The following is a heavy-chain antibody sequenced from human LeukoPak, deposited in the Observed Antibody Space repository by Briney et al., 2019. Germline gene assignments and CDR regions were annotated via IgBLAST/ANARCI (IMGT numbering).Heavy chain of an antibody. Sequence: SVKVSCKASGDTFSSYGISWVRQAPGQGLEWMGRIIPILGIANYAQKFQGRVTITADKSTSTAYMELSSLRSEDTAVYYCALTTVTTAAFDMWGQGTMVTVSS. J-gene: IGHJ3*02. D-gene: IGHD4-17*01. CDR1: GDTFSSYG. V-gene: IGHV1-69*04. CDR2: IIPILGIA. CDR3: ALTTVTTAAFDM.